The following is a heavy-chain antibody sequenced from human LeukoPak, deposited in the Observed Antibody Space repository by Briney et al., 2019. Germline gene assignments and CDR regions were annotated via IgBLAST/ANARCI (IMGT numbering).Heavy chain of an antibody. V-gene: IGHV1-18*01. J-gene: IGHJ4*02. Sequence: ASVKVSCKASGYTFTSYGISWVRQAPGQGLEWMGWISAYNGNTNYVQKLQGRVTMTTDTSTSTAYMELRSLRSDNTAVYYCARDHPYNIVVVPAALDYWGQGTLVTVSS. D-gene: IGHD2-2*01. CDR2: ISAYNGNT. CDR3: ARDHPYNIVVVPAALDY. CDR1: GYTFTSYG.